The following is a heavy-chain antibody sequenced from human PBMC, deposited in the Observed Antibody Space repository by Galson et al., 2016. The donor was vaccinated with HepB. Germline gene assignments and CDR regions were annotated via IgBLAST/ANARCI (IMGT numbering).Heavy chain of an antibody. V-gene: IGHV3-30*14. CDR1: GFTFSSYA. Sequence: SLRLSCAASGFTFSSYAVHWVRQAPGKGLEWVAVISFDGSDKKYADSVKGRFTISRDNSKNTLYLQMNSLRAEDTAVYYCARGPNDSGRALGYWGHGTLVTVSS. CDR3: ARGPNDSGRALGY. CDR2: ISFDGSDK. D-gene: IGHD4-17*01. J-gene: IGHJ4*01.